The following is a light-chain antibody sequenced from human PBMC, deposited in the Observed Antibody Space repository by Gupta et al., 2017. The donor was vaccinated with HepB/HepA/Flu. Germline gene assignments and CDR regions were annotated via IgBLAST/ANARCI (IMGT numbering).Light chain of an antibody. J-gene: IGKJ1*01. CDR1: QSVSSSF. V-gene: IGKV3-20*01. CDR3: QQEGYSPKT. Sequence: EVVLTQSPGTLSLSPGETATLSCRTSQSVSSSFLAWYQQKPGQAPRLLIYGASSRANGIPDRFSGSGSGTEFTLTISRREPEDFAVYCCQQEGYSPKTFGQGTKVEIE. CDR2: GAS.